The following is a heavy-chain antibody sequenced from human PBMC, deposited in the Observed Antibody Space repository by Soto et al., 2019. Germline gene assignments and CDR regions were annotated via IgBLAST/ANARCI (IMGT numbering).Heavy chain of an antibody. CDR3: ARPIIEAEGRTFGFDP. V-gene: IGHV5-10-1*01. CDR1: GYSFTDYW. Sequence: GESLKIFCKASGYSFTDYWITWVRHVPGKGLEWMGRIDPSDSYINYSPSFQGHVTISVDKSISTAFLQWNSLKASDTAMYYCARPIIEAEGRTFGFDPWGQGTLVTISS. CDR2: IDPSDSYI. D-gene: IGHD6-13*01. J-gene: IGHJ5*02.